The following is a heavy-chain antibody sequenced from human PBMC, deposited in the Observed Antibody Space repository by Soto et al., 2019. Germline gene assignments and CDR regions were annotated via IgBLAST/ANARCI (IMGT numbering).Heavy chain of an antibody. D-gene: IGHD6-6*01. Sequence: PSETLSLTCTVSGGSVSSGSYYWSWIRQPPGKGLEWIGYIYYSGSTNYNPSLKSRVTISVDTSKNQFSLKLSSVTAADTAVYSCASPAFKRSIAARQGGAFDSCGQGTLVTVSS. CDR3: ASPAFKRSIAARQGGAFDS. CDR2: IYYSGST. V-gene: IGHV4-61*01. J-gene: IGHJ4*02. CDR1: GGSVSSGSYY.